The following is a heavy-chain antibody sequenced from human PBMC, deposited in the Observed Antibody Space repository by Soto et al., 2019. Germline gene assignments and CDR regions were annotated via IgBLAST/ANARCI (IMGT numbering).Heavy chain of an antibody. CDR3: ARIRITMVRGVIANYYYYGMDV. CDR2: IYYSGST. D-gene: IGHD3-10*01. Sequence: SETLSLTCTVSGGSISSGDYYWSWIRQPPGKGLEWIGYIYYSGSTNYNPSLKSRVTISVDTSKNQFSLKLSSVTAADTAVYYCARIRITMVRGVIANYYYYGMDVWGQGTTVTVSS. V-gene: IGHV4-61*08. CDR1: GGSISSGDYY. J-gene: IGHJ6*02.